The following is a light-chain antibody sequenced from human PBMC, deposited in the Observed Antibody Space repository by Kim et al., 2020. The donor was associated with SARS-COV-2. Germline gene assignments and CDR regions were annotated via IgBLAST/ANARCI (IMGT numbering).Light chain of an antibody. Sequence: RATINCKSSQSVLYSSNNQNYLAWYQQKPGQPPKLLIYWASTRAYGVPDQFSGSGSGTDFTLTISSLQAEDVAVYYCQQYYSTPYTFGQGTKLEI. CDR3: QQYYSTPYT. CDR2: WAS. V-gene: IGKV4-1*01. J-gene: IGKJ2*01. CDR1: QSVLYSSNNQNY.